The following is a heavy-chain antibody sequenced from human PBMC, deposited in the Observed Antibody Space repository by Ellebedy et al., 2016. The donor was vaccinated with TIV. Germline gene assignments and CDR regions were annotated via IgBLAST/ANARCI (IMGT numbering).Heavy chain of an antibody. CDR3: ARLRVGASMPTDY. V-gene: IGHV4-34*09. CDR1: VGSFSGYY. CDR2: IYYSGET. Sequence: MPSETLSLTCAVYVGSFSGYYWSWIRQHPGKGLKWIGSIYYSGETFYNPSLKSRATVSSEKSMNRFSLRLTSVTAADTAVYYRARLRVGASMPTDYWGPGTLVTVSS. D-gene: IGHD1-26*01. J-gene: IGHJ4*01.